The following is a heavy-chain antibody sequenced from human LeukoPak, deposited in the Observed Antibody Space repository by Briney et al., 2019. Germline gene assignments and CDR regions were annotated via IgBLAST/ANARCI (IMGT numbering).Heavy chain of an antibody. CDR1: GGSFSGYY. D-gene: IGHD2-2*01. Sequence: SETLSLTCAVYGGSFSGYYWSWIRQPPGKGLEWIGEINHSGSTNYNPSLKSRVTISVDTSKNQFSLKLSSVTAADTAVYYCARGQGLEGYCSSTSCYGGSLDYWGQGTLVTVSS. CDR2: INHSGST. J-gene: IGHJ4*02. V-gene: IGHV4-34*01. CDR3: ARGQGLEGYCSSTSCYGGSLDY.